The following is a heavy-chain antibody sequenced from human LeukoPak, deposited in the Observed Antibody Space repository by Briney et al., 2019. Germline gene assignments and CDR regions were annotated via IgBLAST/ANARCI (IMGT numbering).Heavy chain of an antibody. CDR2: ISSSGSTI. Sequence: PGGSLRLSCAASGFTFSSYEMNWVRQAPGKGLEWVSYISSSGSTIYYADSVKGRFTISRDNAKNSLYLQMNSLRDEDTAVYYCARDLIFQYYYDSSYGWGQGTLVTVSS. CDR3: ARDLIFQYYYDSSYG. V-gene: IGHV3-48*03. J-gene: IGHJ4*02. CDR1: GFTFSSYE. D-gene: IGHD3-22*01.